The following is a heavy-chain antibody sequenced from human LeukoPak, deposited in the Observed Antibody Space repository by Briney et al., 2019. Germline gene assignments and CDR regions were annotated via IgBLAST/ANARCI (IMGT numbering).Heavy chain of an antibody. V-gene: IGHV4-59*01. D-gene: IGHD3-22*01. CDR2: IYYSGST. J-gene: IGHJ3*02. CDR3: ARGRESYYDGSALAFDI. CDR1: GGSISSYY. Sequence: PSETLSLTCTVSGGSISSYYWSWIRQPPGKGLEWIGYIYYSGSTNYNPSLKSRVTISVDTSKNQFSLKLSSVTAADTAVYYCARGRESYYDGSALAFDIWGQGTMVTVSS.